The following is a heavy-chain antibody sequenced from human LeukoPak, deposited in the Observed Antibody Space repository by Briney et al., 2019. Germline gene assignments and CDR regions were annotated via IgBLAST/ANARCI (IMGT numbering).Heavy chain of an antibody. J-gene: IGHJ6*03. CDR3: ARVRDYYHYYYYYYMDV. Sequence: KTSETLSLTCAVYGGSFSGYDWSWIRQPPGKGLEWIGEINHSGSTNYNPSLKSRVTISADTSKNQFSLKLSSVTAADTAVYYCARVRDYYHYYYYYYMDVWGKGTTVTVSS. CDR2: INHSGST. CDR1: GGSFSGYD. D-gene: IGHD3-22*01. V-gene: IGHV4-34*01.